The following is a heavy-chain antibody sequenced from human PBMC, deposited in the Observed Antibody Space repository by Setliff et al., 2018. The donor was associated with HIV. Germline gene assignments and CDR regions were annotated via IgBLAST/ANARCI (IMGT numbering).Heavy chain of an antibody. CDR2: INTSGGSA. J-gene: IGHJ4*01. V-gene: IGHV1-46*01. CDR1: GYTFTSYP. Sequence: GASVKVSCKASGYTFTSYPMHWVRQAPGQGLEWMGVINTSGGSAGYAEKFRGRVTMTRDTSTSTVYMDLRNLRSEDTAVNYCARNQGDSSGWYAGDYWGHGTLVTVSS. D-gene: IGHD6-19*01. CDR3: ARNQGDSSGWYAGDY.